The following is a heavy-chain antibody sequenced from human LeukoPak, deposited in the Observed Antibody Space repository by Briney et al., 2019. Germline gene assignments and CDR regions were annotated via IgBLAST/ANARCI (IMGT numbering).Heavy chain of an antibody. D-gene: IGHD3-9*01. J-gene: IGHJ4*02. CDR1: GPSLSSYY. Sequence: LSETLSLTCTVSGPSLSSYYWTWIRQPPGRGLEGIVDIHYSGSTNYNPSLKSRVTISIDTPKNQFSLKLSSVTAADTALYYCARDYYDILTGRFQFDFWGQGALVTVSS. CDR3: ARDYYDILTGRFQFDF. CDR2: IHYSGST. V-gene: IGHV4-59*13.